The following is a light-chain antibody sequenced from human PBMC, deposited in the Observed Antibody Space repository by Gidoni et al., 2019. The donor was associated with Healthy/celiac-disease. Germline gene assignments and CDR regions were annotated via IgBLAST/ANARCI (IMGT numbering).Light chain of an antibody. V-gene: IGLV3-10*01. Sequence: SYELTQPPSVSVSPGQTARITCSGDALPKKYTYWYQQKSGQAPVLVIYEDSKRPSGIPGRFSGSSSGTMATLTISGDQVEDEADYYCYSTDSSGNHSVFGTGTKVTVL. J-gene: IGLJ1*01. CDR1: ALPKKY. CDR3: YSTDSSGNHSV. CDR2: EDS.